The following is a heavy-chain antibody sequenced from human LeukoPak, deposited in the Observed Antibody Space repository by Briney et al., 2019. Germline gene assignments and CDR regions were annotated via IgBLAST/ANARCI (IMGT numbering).Heavy chain of an antibody. J-gene: IGHJ6*03. Sequence: SETLSLTCTVSGGSISSGDYYWSWIRQPPGKGLEWIGYIYYSGSTYYNPSLKSRVTKSVDTSKNQFSLKLSSVTAADTAVYYCARAPPTYFWSGYGYYYMDVWGKGTTVTVSS. D-gene: IGHD3-3*01. V-gene: IGHV4-30-4*08. CDR1: GGSISSGDYY. CDR2: IYYSGST. CDR3: ARAPPTYFWSGYGYYYMDV.